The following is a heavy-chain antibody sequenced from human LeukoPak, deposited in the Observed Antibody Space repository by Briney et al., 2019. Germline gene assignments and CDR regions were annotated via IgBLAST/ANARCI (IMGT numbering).Heavy chain of an antibody. Sequence: GGSLRLSCAASGFTFPSYAMSWVRQAPGKGLEWVSIISNSGDSTWYADSVKGRFTISRDNSKNTLSLQMDSLRAEDSAVYYCTRDYGVLFDYWGQGTLVTVSS. V-gene: IGHV3-23*01. CDR2: ISNSGDST. CDR1: GFTFPSYA. D-gene: IGHD4-17*01. CDR3: TRDYGVLFDY. J-gene: IGHJ4*02.